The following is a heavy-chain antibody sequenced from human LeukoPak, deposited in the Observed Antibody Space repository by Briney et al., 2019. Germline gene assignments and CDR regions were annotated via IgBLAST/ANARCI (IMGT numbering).Heavy chain of an antibody. CDR2: TWYDGSNN. CDR1: GFTFSSYD. D-gene: IGHD3-3*01. J-gene: IGHJ3*02. CDR3: AKDTGRRIFGVAYDAFDI. V-gene: IGHV3-30*02. Sequence: GGSLRLSCAASGFTFSSYDMHWVPQAPGEGLEWVAVTWYDGSNNYYADSVKGRFTISRDNSKNTLYLQMNSLRPEDTAVYYCAKDTGRRIFGVAYDAFDIWGQGTMVTVSS.